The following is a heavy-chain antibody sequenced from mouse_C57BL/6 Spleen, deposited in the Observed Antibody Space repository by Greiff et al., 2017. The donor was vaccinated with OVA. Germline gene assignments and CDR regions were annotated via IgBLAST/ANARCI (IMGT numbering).Heavy chain of an antibody. D-gene: IGHD3-2*02. CDR3: ARSTAQGYYCDY. V-gene: IGHV1-18*01. CDR1: GYTFTDYN. CDR2: INPNNGGT. Sequence: VQLQQSGPELVKPGASVKIPCKASGYTFTDYNMDWVKQSHGKSLEWIGDINPNNGGTIYNQKFKGKATLTVDKSSSTAYMELRSLTSEDTAVYYCARSTAQGYYCDYWGQGTTLTVSS. J-gene: IGHJ2*01.